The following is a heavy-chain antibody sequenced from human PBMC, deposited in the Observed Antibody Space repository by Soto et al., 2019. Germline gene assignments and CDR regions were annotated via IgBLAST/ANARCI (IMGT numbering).Heavy chain of an antibody. J-gene: IGHJ6*02. CDR1: GFSVSSGSYY. CDR3: ARADTAAGYYYYGMDV. D-gene: IGHD6-13*01. Sequence: SETLSLTCTVSGFSVSSGSYYWSWIRQPPGKGLEWIGYIYYSGSTNYNPSLKSRVTISVDTSKNQFSLKLSSVTAADTAVYYCARADTAAGYYYYGMDVWGQGTTVTVSS. CDR2: IYYSGST. V-gene: IGHV4-61*01.